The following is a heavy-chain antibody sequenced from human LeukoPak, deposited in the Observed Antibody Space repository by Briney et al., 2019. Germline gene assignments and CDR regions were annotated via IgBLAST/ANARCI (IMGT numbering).Heavy chain of an antibody. CDR2: ISAYNGNT. D-gene: IGHD3-16*01. CDR3: ARGLREVSPFDY. CDR1: GYNFISYG. J-gene: IGHJ4*02. V-gene: IGHV1-18*01. Sequence: GASVNVSCKASGYNFISYGISWVRQAPGQGLEWMGWISAYNGNTNYAQKLQGRVTMTTGTSTSTAYMELRSLRSDDTAVYYCARGLREVSPFDYWGQGTLVTVSS.